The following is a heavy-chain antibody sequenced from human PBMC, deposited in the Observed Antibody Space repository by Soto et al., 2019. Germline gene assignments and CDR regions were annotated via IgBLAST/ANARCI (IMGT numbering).Heavy chain of an antibody. CDR2: IIPIFGTA. CDR1: GCTFSSYA. J-gene: IGHJ4*02. CDR3: ARDRVYGGNSKYFDY. Sequence: AVKVSCKASGCTFSSYAISWVRQAPVQGLEWMGGIIPIFGTANYAQKFQGRVTITADESTSTAYMELSSLRSEDTAVYYCARDRVYGGNSKYFDYWGQGTLVTVSS. D-gene: IGHD4-17*01. V-gene: IGHV1-69*13.